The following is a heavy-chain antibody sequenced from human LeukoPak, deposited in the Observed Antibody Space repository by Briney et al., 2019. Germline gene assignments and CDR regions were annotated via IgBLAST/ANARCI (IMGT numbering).Heavy chain of an antibody. CDR3: ARDSGGSGRYDFDY. CDR1: GYTFTSYA. CDR2: INAGNGNT. J-gene: IGHJ4*02. Sequence: ASVKVSCKASGYTFTSYAMHWVRQAPGQRLEWMGWINAGNGNTKYSQKFQGRVTITRDTSASTAYMELSSLRSEDTAVYYCARDSGGSGRYDFDYWGQGTLVTVPS. V-gene: IGHV1-3*01. D-gene: IGHD3-10*01.